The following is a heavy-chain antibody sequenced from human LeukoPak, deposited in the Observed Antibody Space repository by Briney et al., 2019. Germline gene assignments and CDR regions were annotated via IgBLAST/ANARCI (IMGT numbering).Heavy chain of an antibody. V-gene: IGHV3-30-3*01. CDR2: ISFDGINK. J-gene: IGHJ6*02. D-gene: IGHD5-24*01. CDR3: ARAAFRDGYNFRYYYYGMDV. CDR1: GFTFSSYA. Sequence: GGSLRLSCAASGFTFSSYAMHWVRQAPGKGLEWVALISFDGINKYYADSVKGRFTISRDNSKSTLYLQMNSLRAEDTAVYYCARAAFRDGYNFRYYYYGMDVWGQGTTVTVSS.